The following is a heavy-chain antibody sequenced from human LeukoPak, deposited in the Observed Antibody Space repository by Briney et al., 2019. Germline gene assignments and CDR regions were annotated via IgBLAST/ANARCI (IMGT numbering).Heavy chain of an antibody. CDR3: ARDWNSYGSFDY. CDR1: GGSISSGGFY. Sequence: PSETLSLTCTVSGGSISSGGFYWSWIRQHPGKGLEWIGYINYSGSTYYNPSLKSRVTISVDTSKSQFSLKLSSVTAADTAVYYCARDWNSYGSFDYWGQGTLVTVSS. V-gene: IGHV4-31*03. J-gene: IGHJ4*02. CDR2: INYSGST. D-gene: IGHD5-18*01.